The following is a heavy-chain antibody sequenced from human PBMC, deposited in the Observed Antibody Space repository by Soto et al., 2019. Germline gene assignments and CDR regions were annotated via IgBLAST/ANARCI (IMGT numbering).Heavy chain of an antibody. CDR1: GFTFSSYG. Sequence: VQLVESGGGVVQPGRSLRLSCAASGFTFSSYGMHWVRQAPGKGLEWVAVIWYDGSNKYYADSVKGRFTISRDNSKNTLYLQMNSLRAEDTAVYYCAREIVETTEESGDYWGQGTLVTVSS. J-gene: IGHJ4*02. CDR3: AREIVETTEESGDY. V-gene: IGHV3-33*01. CDR2: IWYDGSNK. D-gene: IGHD4-17*01.